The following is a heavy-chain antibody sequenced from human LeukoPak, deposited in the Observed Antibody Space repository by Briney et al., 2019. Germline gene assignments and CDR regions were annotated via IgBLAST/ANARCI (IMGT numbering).Heavy chain of an antibody. CDR2: ISWNSGSI. J-gene: IGHJ4*02. CDR3: AKVAGKYYDILTGYLDY. Sequence: HPGGSLRLSCAASGFTFDDYAMPWVRQAPGKGLEWVSGISWNSGSIGYADSVKGRFTISRDNAKNSLYLQMNSLRAEDTALYYCAKVAGKYYDILTGYLDYWGQGTLVTVSS. V-gene: IGHV3-9*01. D-gene: IGHD3-9*01. CDR1: GFTFDDYA.